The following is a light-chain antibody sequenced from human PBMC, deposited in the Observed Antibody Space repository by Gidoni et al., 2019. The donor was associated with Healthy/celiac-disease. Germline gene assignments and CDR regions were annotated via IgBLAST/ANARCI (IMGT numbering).Light chain of an antibody. CDR3: QQCHNWPPWT. Sequence: DIVMTQSPATLSVSPVERATISCRSSQSVIGNLACYQQKPGQDPRILIYGVSTSATGIPARFSGSGSGTAFTLTSSSLQSDDVAVNYCQQCHNWPPWTCGQGTKVEFK. CDR2: GVS. CDR1: QSVIGN. J-gene: IGKJ1*01. V-gene: IGKV3-15*01.